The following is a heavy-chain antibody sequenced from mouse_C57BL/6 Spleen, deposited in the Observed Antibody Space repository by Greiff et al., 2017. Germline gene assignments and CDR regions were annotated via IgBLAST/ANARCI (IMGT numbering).Heavy chain of an antibody. Sequence: VQLQQPGAELVMPGASVKLSCKASGYTFTSYWMHWVKQRPGQGLEWIGELDPADGYTNYNQKFKGKSTLTVDKSSSTAYMQLSSLTSEDSAVYCWARYDCSDGDGAVGYWGQGTSVTVAS. CDR3: ARYDCSDGDGAVGY. CDR1: GYTFTSYW. J-gene: IGHJ4*01. CDR2: LDPADGYT. V-gene: IGHV1-69*01. D-gene: IGHD1-1*01.